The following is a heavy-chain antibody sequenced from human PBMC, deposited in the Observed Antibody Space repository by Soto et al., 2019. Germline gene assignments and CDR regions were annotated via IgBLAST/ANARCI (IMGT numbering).Heavy chain of an antibody. J-gene: IGHJ6*02. CDR1: GFTFSSYG. Sequence: GGSLRLSCAASGFTFSSYGMHLVRQAPGKGLEWVAVIWYDGSNKYYADSVKGRFTISRDNSKNTLYLQMNSLRAEDTAMYYCARRTAAAGEYYYYYYGMDVWVQGTTVTVSS. CDR2: IWYDGSNK. V-gene: IGHV3-33*01. D-gene: IGHD6-13*01. CDR3: ARRTAAAGEYYYYYYGMDV.